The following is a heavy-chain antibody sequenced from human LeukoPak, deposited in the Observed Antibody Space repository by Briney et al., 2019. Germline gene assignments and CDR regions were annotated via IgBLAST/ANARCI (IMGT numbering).Heavy chain of an antibody. J-gene: IGHJ4*02. D-gene: IGHD3-10*01. CDR2: INPSGGST. CDR3: AREERITMVRGVSSGFDY. Sequence: ASVKVSCKASGYTFTSYYIHWVRQAPGQGLEWMGIINPSGGSTSYAQKFQGRVTMTRDTSTSTVYMELSSLRSEDTAVYYCAREERITMVRGVSSGFDYWGQGTLVTVSS. CDR1: GYTFTSYY. V-gene: IGHV1-46*01.